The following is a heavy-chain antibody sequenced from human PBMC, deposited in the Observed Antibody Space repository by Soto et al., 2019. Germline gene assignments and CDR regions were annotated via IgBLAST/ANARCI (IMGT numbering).Heavy chain of an antibody. CDR2: ISSTSSTK. V-gene: IGHV3-48*02. CDR3: ARRITMVRGPYYYYGMDV. J-gene: IGHJ6*02. CDR1: GFTFSSHA. D-gene: IGHD3-10*01. Sequence: GSLRLSCAASGFTFSSHAMTWVRQSPGKGLEWVSFISSTSSTKDYADSVKGRFTISRDNAKNSLYLQMNSLRDGDTAVYHCARRITMVRGPYYYYGMDVWGQGTTVTVSS.